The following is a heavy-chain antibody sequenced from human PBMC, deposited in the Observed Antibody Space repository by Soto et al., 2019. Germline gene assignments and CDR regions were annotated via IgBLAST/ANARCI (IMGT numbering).Heavy chain of an antibody. V-gene: IGHV4-31*03. D-gene: IGHD3-3*01. CDR3: ARLERLLYPRGRDYGMDV. Sequence: SETLSLTCTVSGGSISSGGYYWSWIRQHPGKGLEWIGYIYYSGSTYYNPSLKSRVTISVDTSKNQFSLKLSSVTAADTAVYFFARLERLLYPRGRDYGMDVWGQGTTVTVSS. CDR2: IYYSGST. J-gene: IGHJ6*02. CDR1: GGSISSGGYY.